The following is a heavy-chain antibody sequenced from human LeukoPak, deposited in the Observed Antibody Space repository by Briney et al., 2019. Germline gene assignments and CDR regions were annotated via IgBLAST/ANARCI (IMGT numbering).Heavy chain of an antibody. CDR3: AKEGDTSSWDIDY. J-gene: IGHJ4*02. V-gene: IGHV3-23*01. D-gene: IGHD6-13*01. CDR2: ISGSGGST. CDR1: GFTFSSYG. Sequence: GGTLRLSCAASGFTFSSYGMSWVRQAPGKGLEWVSAISGSGGSTYYADSVKGRFTISRDNSKNRLFLEMDSLRAEDTAMYYCAKEGDTSSWDIDYWGQGTLVTVSS.